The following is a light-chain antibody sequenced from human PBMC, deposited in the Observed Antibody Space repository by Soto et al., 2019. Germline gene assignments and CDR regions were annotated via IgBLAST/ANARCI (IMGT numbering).Light chain of an antibody. CDR2: GAS. CDR1: QSISSNS. CDR3: QQYGSSPRIT. J-gene: IGKJ5*01. V-gene: IGKV3-20*01. Sequence: EMVLTQSPGTLSLSPGERATLSCRASQSISSNSLAWYQQKPGQAPRLFIYGASSRATGIPDRFSGSGSGTHFTLTISRLDPEDFALYYCQQYGSSPRITFGQGTRLEIK.